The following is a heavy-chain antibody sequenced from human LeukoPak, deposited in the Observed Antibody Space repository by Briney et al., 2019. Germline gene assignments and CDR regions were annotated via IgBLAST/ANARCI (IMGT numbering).Heavy chain of an antibody. Sequence: ASVKVSCKASGYTFTGYYMHWVRQAPGQGLEWMGWINPNSGGTNYAQKFQGRVTMTRDTSISTAYMELSRLSSDDTAVYCCATDRVATDSIGGTADYWGQGTLVTVSS. D-gene: IGHD5-12*01. J-gene: IGHJ4*02. V-gene: IGHV1-2*02. CDR3: ATDRVATDSIGGTADY. CDR2: INPNSGGT. CDR1: GYTFTGYY.